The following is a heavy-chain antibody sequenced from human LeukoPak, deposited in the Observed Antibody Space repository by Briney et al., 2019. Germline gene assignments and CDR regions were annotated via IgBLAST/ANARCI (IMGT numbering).Heavy chain of an antibody. Sequence: SETLSLTCTVSGGSISSSSYYWGWIRQPPGMGLEGIGSFYYSGSTYYNPSLKSRVTISVDTSRNHFSLKLTSVTAADTAVYYCARLPLVTTNPDYWGQGTLVTVSS. CDR2: FYYSGST. CDR3: ARLPLVTTNPDY. CDR1: GGSISSSSYY. D-gene: IGHD4-17*01. J-gene: IGHJ4*02. V-gene: IGHV4-39*02.